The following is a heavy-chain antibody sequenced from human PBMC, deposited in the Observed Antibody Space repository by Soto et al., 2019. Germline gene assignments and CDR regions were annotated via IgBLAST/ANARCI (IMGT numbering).Heavy chain of an antibody. V-gene: IGHV5-51*01. CDR1: GYSFSSYW. CDR2: IYPDDSDT. CDR3: ARNSLTGYYNYYYSMDV. Sequence: GESLKISCKSSGYSFSSYWIAWVRLMPGKGLEWMGSIYPDDSDTKYSLSFQGQVTISADKCISAAYLQWSSLKASDTAIYYCARNSLTGYYNYYYSMDVWGQGTTVTVSS. D-gene: IGHD3-9*01. J-gene: IGHJ6*02.